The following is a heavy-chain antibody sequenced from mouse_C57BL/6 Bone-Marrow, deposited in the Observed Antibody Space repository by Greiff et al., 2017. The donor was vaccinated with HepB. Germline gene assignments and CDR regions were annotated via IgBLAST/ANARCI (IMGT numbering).Heavy chain of an antibody. Sequence: QVQLKQSGPELVKPGASVKISCKASGYAFSSSWMNWVKQRPGKGLEWIGRIYPGDGDTNYNGKFKGKATLTADKSSSTAYMQLSSLTSEDSAVYVCASFGNYDVSWFADWGQGTLVTVSA. D-gene: IGHD2-4*01. CDR3: ASFGNYDVSWFAD. V-gene: IGHV1-82*01. CDR1: GYAFSSSW. J-gene: IGHJ3*01. CDR2: IYPGDGDT.